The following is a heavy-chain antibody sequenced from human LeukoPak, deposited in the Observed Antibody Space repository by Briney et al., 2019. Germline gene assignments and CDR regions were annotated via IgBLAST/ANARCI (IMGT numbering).Heavy chain of an antibody. CDR3: ARRAGGYSHPYDF. J-gene: IGHJ4*02. CDR2: IYSGGTT. V-gene: IGHV3-53*01. Sequence: GGSLRLSCAVSGFTVSGNYMSWVRQAPGKGLEWVSLIYSGGTTYYADSVKGRFTISRDNSKNTLYLQMNSLRAEDTAVYYCARRAGGYSHPYDFWGQGILVTVSS. D-gene: IGHD4-23*01. CDR1: GFTVSGNY.